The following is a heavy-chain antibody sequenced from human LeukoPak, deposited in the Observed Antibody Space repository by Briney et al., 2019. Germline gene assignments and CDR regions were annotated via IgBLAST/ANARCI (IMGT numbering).Heavy chain of an antibody. CDR3: ARGKLYFAPPMGFDY. CDR1: GGSIRSYY. J-gene: IGHJ4*02. V-gene: IGHV4-59*01. Sequence: SETLSLTCSISGGSIRSYYWNWIRQPPGKGLEWIGDIYYSGSTNYKYSLKSRVTISVDTSKNQFSLKLSSVTAADTAVYYCARGKLYFAPPMGFDYWGQGTLVTVSS. D-gene: IGHD3-9*01. CDR2: IYYSGST.